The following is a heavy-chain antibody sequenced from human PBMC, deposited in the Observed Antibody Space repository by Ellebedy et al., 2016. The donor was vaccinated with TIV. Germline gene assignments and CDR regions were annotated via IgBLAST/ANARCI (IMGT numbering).Heavy chain of an antibody. CDR2: IYTSGST. Sequence: SETLSLTXNSSGGSISSSCWAWIRQPAGKGLEWIGRIYTSGSTNYNPSLKSRVTMSIDTSKNQFSLNLNSVTAADTAVYYCARRTTTGAYNWFDSWGQGTLVTVSS. CDR3: ARRTTTGAYNWFDS. CDR1: GGSISSSC. J-gene: IGHJ5*01. V-gene: IGHV4-4*07. D-gene: IGHD1-1*01.